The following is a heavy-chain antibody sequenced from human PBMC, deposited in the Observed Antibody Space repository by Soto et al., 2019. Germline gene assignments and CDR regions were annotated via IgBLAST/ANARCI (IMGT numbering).Heavy chain of an antibody. J-gene: IGHJ4*02. D-gene: IGHD6-13*01. CDR2: ISYSGST. Sequence: ETLSLTCIVSGVSISSYYWSWIRQPPGKGLEWIGYISYSGSTNYNPSLESRVTISVDTSKTQFTLQLTSVTAADTAVYFCATSYGNAWYTYWGQGTQVTVSS. V-gene: IGHV4-59*01. CDR3: ATSYGNAWYTY. CDR1: GVSISSYY.